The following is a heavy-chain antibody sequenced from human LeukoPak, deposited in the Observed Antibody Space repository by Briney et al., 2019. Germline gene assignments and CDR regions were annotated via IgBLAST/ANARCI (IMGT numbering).Heavy chain of an antibody. CDR1: GFTFSSYS. V-gene: IGHV3-30*19. D-gene: IGHD2-8*02. CDR2: ISYDGSHK. Sequence: PGGSLRLSCAASGFTFSSYSMHWVRQAPGEGLEWVAVISYDGSHKYYADSVKSRFTISRDNSKNTVYLQMTTLTAEDTAIFYFARDPNRLADNAGDYLDYWGQGTLVTVSS. J-gene: IGHJ4*02. CDR3: ARDPNRLADNAGDYLDY.